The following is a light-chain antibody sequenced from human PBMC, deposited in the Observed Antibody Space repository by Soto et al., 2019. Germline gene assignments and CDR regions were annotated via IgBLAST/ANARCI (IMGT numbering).Light chain of an antibody. J-gene: IGKJ1*01. Sequence: DIQKTQSPSTLSASVGDRVTITCRASQSISSWLAWYQQKPGKAPNLLIYKASTLRSGVPSRFSGSGSGTEFTLTVSSLQPDDFATYYCQQYSIYSRTFGQGTKVEVK. V-gene: IGKV1-5*03. CDR3: QQYSIYSRT. CDR1: QSISSW. CDR2: KAS.